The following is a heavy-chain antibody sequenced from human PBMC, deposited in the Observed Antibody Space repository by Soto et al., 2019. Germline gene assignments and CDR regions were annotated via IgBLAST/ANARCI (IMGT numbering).Heavy chain of an antibody. D-gene: IGHD4-4*01. V-gene: IGHV3-9*01. CDR1: GFTFDDYA. Sequence: PGGSLRFSCAASGFTFDDYAMHWVRQAPGKGLEWVSGISWNSDNIGYADSVKGRFTISRDNVKNSLYLQMNSLRAEDTALYYCAKDLYSNYGDAFDIWGQGTMVTVSS. J-gene: IGHJ3*02. CDR2: ISWNSDNI. CDR3: AKDLYSNYGDAFDI.